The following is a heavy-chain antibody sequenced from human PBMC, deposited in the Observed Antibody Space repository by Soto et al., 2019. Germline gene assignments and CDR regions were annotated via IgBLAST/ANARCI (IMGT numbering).Heavy chain of an antibody. CDR3: AREFCSGGNCYTYYFDP. Sequence: GGSLRLSCAASRLTFNRYWMHWVRHAPGKGLVWVSHMHTDGTNPNYADSVKGRFTNSRDNAKSTLFLQMNSLRDEDTALYYCAREFCSGGNCYTYYFDPCGQRIPVTVSS. CDR1: RLTFNRYW. J-gene: IGHJ5*02. CDR2: MHTDGTNP. V-gene: IGHV3-74*01. D-gene: IGHD2-15*01.